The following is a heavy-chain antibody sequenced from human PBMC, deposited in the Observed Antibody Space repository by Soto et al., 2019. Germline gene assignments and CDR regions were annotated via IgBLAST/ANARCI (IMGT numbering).Heavy chain of an antibody. CDR1: GYTFTNYY. V-gene: IGHV1-46*01. CDR3: ARDRVDCSGGNCWRSVEDT. CDR2: IDPSGGGT. D-gene: IGHD2-15*01. Sequence: GASVKVSCKASGYTFTNYYMHWVRQAPGQGLEWMGIIDPSGGGTSYAQKFQGRLTMTRDTSTSTVYMELSSLRSEDTAVYYCARDRVDCSGGNCWRSVEDTWGQGTRVTVSS. J-gene: IGHJ5*02.